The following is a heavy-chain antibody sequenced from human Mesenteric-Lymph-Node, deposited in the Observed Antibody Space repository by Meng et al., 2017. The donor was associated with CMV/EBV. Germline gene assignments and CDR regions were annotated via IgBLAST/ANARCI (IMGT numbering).Heavy chain of an antibody. CDR3: TSLSTVLMDWDL. Sequence: GESLKISCAASGFTFSSSWMNWIRQAPGQGLEWVANINPDGSGKYLVDSVKGRFTISRDNAKNSLYLQMNSLRAEDTAVYYCTSLSTVLMDWDLWGQGTLVTVSS. CDR2: INPDGSGK. CDR1: GFTFSSSW. D-gene: IGHD4-23*01. V-gene: IGHV3-7*01. J-gene: IGHJ5*02.